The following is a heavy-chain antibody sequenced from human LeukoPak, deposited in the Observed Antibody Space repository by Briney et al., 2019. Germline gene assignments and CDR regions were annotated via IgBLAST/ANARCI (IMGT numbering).Heavy chain of an antibody. Sequence: GGSLRLSCAASGFTFSSYWMHWVRQAPGKGLVWVSSIKSDGSSTSYADSVKGRLTISRDNAKNSLFLQMNSLRAEDTAVYYCASVRMTMIRGVISFFDYWGQGTLVTVSS. CDR1: GFTFSSYW. CDR2: IKSDGSST. J-gene: IGHJ4*02. D-gene: IGHD3-10*01. V-gene: IGHV3-74*01. CDR3: ASVRMTMIRGVISFFDY.